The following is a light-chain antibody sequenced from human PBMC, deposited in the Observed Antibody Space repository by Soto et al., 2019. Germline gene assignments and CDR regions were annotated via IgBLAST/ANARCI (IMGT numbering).Light chain of an antibody. CDR3: CSYAGSTTVV. CDR1: SSDVGSYNL. J-gene: IGLJ3*02. Sequence: QSALTQPASVSGSPGHSITISCTGTSSDVGSYNLVSWYQQHPGKAPKLMIYEDNKRPSGVSNRFSGSKSGNTASLTISGLQAEDEADYYCCSYAGSTTVVFGGGTKLTVL. V-gene: IGLV2-23*01. CDR2: EDN.